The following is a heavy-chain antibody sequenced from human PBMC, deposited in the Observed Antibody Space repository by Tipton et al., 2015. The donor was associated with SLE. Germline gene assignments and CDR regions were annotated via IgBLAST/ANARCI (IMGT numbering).Heavy chain of an antibody. V-gene: IGHV1-69*01. CDR3: ARDPLYHYDNSGTLYY. CDR1: GGTFSSYA. Sequence: QVQLVQSGAEVKKPGSSVKVSCKASGGTFSSYAISWVRQAPGQGLEWMGGIVPMFGTIHYAQKFQGRVTITADESTSTVYMELSSLRSDDTAVYYCARDPLYHYDNSGTLYYWGQVTLVTVSS. CDR2: IVPMFGTI. D-gene: IGHD3-22*01. J-gene: IGHJ4*02.